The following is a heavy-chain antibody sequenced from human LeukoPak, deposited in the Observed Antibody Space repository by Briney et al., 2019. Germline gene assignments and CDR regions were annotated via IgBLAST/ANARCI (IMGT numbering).Heavy chain of an antibody. CDR3: AMARGWLQHDY. J-gene: IGHJ4*02. Sequence: GGSLRLSCAASGFTFSSYWMSWVRQAPGRGLEWVAVIKQDGSDKYYADSVEGRFTISRDNAKNSLYLQMNTLSAEDTAVYYCAMARGWLQHDYWGQGTLVTVSS. CDR2: IKQDGSDK. CDR1: GFTFSSYW. V-gene: IGHV3-7*04. D-gene: IGHD5-24*01.